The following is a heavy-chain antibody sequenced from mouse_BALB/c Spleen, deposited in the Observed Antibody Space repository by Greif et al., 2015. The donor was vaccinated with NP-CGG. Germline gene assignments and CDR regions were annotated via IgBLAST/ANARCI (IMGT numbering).Heavy chain of an antibody. CDR2: IAPGSGST. J-gene: IGHJ1*01. V-gene: IGHV1S41*01. D-gene: IGHD2-1*01. CDR1: GYTFTSYW. CDR3: ARYGNFRDWYFEV. Sequence: DLVKPGASVKLSCKASGYTFTSYWINWIKQRPGQGLEWIGRIAPGSGSTYYNEMFKGKATLTVDTSSSTAYIQLSSLSSEDSAVYFCARYGNFRDWYFEVWGAGTTVTVSS.